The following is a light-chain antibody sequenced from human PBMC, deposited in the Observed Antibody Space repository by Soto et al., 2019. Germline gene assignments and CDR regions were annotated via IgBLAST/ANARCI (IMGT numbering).Light chain of an antibody. J-gene: IGKJ4*02. CDR3: QQSFSPFRT. V-gene: IGKV1-39*01. CDR2: AAS. CDR1: QTLNNY. Sequence: DIQMTQSPSSVSASVGDRITITCRASQTLNNYLTSFQQKPGKAPKVLIYAASTLQSGVPSRFSGSGSGAEFTLTISSLQPEDFATYYCQQSFSPFRTLGGGAKVHIK.